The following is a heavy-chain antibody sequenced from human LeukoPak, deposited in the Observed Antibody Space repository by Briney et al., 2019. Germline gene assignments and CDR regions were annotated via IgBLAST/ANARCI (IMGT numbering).Heavy chain of an antibody. D-gene: IGHD5-24*01. CDR2: IRSKANSYAT. CDR3: TRHFPQVRDY. Sequence: GGSLRLSCAASGFTFSGSAMHWVRQASGKGLEWVGRIRSKANSYATAYAASVKGRFTISRDDSKITAYLQMNSLKTEDTAVYYCTRHFPQVRDYWGQGTLVTVSS. V-gene: IGHV3-73*01. CDR1: GFTFSGSA. J-gene: IGHJ4*02.